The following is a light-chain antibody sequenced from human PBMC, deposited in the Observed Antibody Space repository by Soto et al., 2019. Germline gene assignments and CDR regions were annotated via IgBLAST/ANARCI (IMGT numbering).Light chain of an antibody. V-gene: IGKV1-5*03. Sequence: DIQMTQSPSTLSVSVGDTVTITCRASQSLSYWLAWYQQKPGQAPKLLIHNASTLESGVPSRFSGSGSGTVFTLTISSLQPDDFATFYCQQYERFPYTFGQGTKLEIK. CDR2: NAS. CDR1: QSLSYW. J-gene: IGKJ2*01. CDR3: QQYERFPYT.